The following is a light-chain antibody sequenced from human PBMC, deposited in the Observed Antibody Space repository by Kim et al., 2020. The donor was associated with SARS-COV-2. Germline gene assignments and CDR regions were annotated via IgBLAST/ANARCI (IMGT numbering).Light chain of an antibody. CDR3: NSRDSSGDHVV. Sequence: ALGQTVRLKCQGDSLRNYYATWYQQRPGQAPVLVLYGKYNRPSGIPDRFSGSASGNTASLTITGAQAEDEAYYYCNSRDSSGDHVVFGGGTQLTVL. J-gene: IGLJ3*02. CDR1: SLRNYY. CDR2: GKY. V-gene: IGLV3-19*01.